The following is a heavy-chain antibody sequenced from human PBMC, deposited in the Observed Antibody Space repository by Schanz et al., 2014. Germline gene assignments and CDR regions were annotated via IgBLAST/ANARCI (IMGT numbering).Heavy chain of an antibody. CDR1: GFTFSSYD. CDR3: AREDCSATSCYFRY. V-gene: IGHV3-33*08. CDR2: IRYDGRNK. J-gene: IGHJ4*02. D-gene: IGHD2-21*01. Sequence: VQLVESGGGLVQPGGSLKLSCAASGFTFSSYDIHWVRQAPGKGLEWVAVIRYDGRNKNFVESVKGRFTISRDNSNNTVYLQMNTLRAEDTAVYYCAREDCSATSCYFRYWGQGTLVTVSS.